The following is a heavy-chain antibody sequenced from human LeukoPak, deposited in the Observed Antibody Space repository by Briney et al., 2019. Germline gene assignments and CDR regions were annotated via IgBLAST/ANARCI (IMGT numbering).Heavy chain of an antibody. CDR3: AKHEFWSGIAGYYFDY. CDR1: GFTFTTHA. CDR2: ISGSGDNT. V-gene: IGHV3-23*01. Sequence: PGGSLRLSCAGSGFTFTTHAMGWVRQAPGQGLEWVAVISGSGDNTYHADSVKGRFTISRDNSKNTPYLQMNSLRAEDTAVYYCAKHEFWSGIAGYYFDYWGQGTLVTVSS. J-gene: IGHJ4*02. D-gene: IGHD3-3*01.